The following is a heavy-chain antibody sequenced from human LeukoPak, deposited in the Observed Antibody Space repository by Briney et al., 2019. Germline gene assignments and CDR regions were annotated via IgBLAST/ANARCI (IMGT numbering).Heavy chain of an antibody. CDR1: RFTFSTYS. CDR2: ISSSSSYI. V-gene: IGHV3-21*01. D-gene: IGHD1-26*01. J-gene: IGHJ4*02. Sequence: GASLRAYHDHSRFTFSTYSMNWVPRAPGKGLERVSSISSSSSYIYYADSVKALFTISRDNAKNSLYLQMSSLRAEGTSVYYCARHLTESYLANYWGTGTLVTAPS. CDR3: ARHLTESYLANY.